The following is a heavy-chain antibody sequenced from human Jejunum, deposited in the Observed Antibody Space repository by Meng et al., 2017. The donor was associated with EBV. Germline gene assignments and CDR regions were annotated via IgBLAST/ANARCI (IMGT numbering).Heavy chain of an antibody. CDR3: AGDQYHSTPGY. J-gene: IGHJ4*02. V-gene: IGHV3-74*03. CDR1: GFTFINYW. CDR2: IKGDGSIT. Sequence: EVQLVESGGGLVQPGGSLRLSCAASGFTFINYWMYWVRQAPGKGLVWVSRIKGDGSITEYADSVKGRFTISRDNAKNTLYLQMNSLRAEDTAVYFCAGDQYHSTPGYWGQGTLVTVYS. D-gene: IGHD2/OR15-2a*01.